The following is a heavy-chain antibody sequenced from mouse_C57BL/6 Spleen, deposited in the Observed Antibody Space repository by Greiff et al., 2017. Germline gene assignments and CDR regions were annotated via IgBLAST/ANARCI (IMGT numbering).Heavy chain of an antibody. J-gene: IGHJ1*03. CDR1: GYTFTSYW. CDR2: IDPSDSYT. CDR3: AREGGGSRYFEV. Sequence: QVQLQQPGAELVRPGTSVKLSCKASGYTFTSYWMHWVKQRPGQGLEWIGVIDPSDSYTNYNQKFKGKATLTVDTSSSTAYMQLSSLTSEDSAVYYCAREGGGSRYFEVWGTGTTVTVSA. V-gene: IGHV1-59*01. D-gene: IGHD1-1*01.